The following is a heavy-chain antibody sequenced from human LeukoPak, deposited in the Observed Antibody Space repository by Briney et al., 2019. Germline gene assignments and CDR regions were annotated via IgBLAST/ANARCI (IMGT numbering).Heavy chain of an antibody. CDR3: ARGDWFDP. J-gene: IGHJ5*02. Sequence: GGSLRLSCAASGFTFSSYAMHWVRQAPGKGLEWVAVISYDGSNKYYADSVKGRFTISRDNSKNTLYLQMNSLRAEDTAVYYCARGDWFDPWGQGTLVTVSS. V-gene: IGHV3-30-3*01. CDR1: GFTFSSYA. CDR2: ISYDGSNK.